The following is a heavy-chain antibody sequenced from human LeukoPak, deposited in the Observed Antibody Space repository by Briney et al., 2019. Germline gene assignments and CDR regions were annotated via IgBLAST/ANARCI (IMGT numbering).Heavy chain of an antibody. CDR1: GYTFTSHG. CDR3: ARPDDGAFDF. CDR2: INPNSGGT. D-gene: IGHD5-24*01. Sequence: ASVKVSCKASGYTFTSHGISWVRQAPGQGLEWMGWINPNSGGTNYAQKFQGRVTMTTDTSTSTAYMELRSLRSDDTAVYYCARPDDGAFDFWGQGTMVTVST. V-gene: IGHV1-18*01. J-gene: IGHJ3*01.